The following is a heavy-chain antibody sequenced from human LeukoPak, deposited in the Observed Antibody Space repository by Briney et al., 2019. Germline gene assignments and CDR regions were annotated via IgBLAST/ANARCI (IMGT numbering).Heavy chain of an antibody. V-gene: IGHV3-21*01. Sequence: GGSLRLSCAASGFTFSSYSMNWVRQAPGKGLEWVSSISSSSSYIYYADSVKGRFTISRDNAKNSLYLQMNSLSAEDTAVYYCARDKLLFYDSSGRDYLGQGNPV. CDR2: ISSSSSYI. J-gene: IGHJ4*01. CDR3: ARDKLLFYDSSGRDY. CDR1: GFTFSSYS. D-gene: IGHD3-22*01.